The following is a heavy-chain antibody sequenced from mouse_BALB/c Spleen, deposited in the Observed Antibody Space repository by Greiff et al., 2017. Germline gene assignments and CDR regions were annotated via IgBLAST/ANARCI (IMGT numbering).Heavy chain of an antibody. CDR2: ISSGGSYT. D-gene: IGHD1-2*01. J-gene: IGHJ4*01. CDR3: ARDLTTAPY. Sequence: EVKLMESGGGLVKPGGSLKLSCAASGFTFSSYAMSWVRQSPEKRLEWVAEISSGGSYTYYPDTVTGRFTISRDNAKNTLYLEMSSLRSEDTAMYYCARDLTTAPYWGQGTSVTVSS. V-gene: IGHV5-9-4*01. CDR1: GFTFSSYA.